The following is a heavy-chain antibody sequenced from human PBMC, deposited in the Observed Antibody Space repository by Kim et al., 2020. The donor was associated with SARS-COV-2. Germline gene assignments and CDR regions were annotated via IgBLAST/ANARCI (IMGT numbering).Heavy chain of an antibody. Sequence: SETLSLTCAVYGGSFSGYYWSWIRQPPGKGLEWIGEINHSGSTNYNPSLKSRVTISVDTSKNQFSLKLSSVTAADTAVYYCARVHGWLHPGWGQGTLVTVSS. CDR3: ARVHGWLHPG. D-gene: IGHD5-12*01. J-gene: IGHJ4*02. CDR2: INHSGST. V-gene: IGHV4-34*01. CDR1: GGSFSGYY.